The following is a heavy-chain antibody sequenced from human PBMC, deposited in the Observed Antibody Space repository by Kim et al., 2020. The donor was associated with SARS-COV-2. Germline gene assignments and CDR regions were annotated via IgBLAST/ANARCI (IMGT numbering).Heavy chain of an antibody. CDR3: ARGGRDEDY. J-gene: IGHJ4*02. CDR1: GFTFSSYW. D-gene: IGHD3-10*01. CDR2: IKQDGSEK. V-gene: IGHV3-7*01. Sequence: GGSLRLSCAGSGFTFSSYWMSWVRQAPGKGLEWVANIKQDGSEKNYVDSVKGRFTISRDNDKNSLYLQMNGLRADDTAVYYCARGGRDEDYWGQGTLVTV.